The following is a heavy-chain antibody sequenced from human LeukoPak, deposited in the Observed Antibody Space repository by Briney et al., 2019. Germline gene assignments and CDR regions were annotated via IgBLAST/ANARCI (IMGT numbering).Heavy chain of an antibody. V-gene: IGHV1-69*04. Sequence: SVNVSCEASVGTLISYAISWVRPAPGQGLEWMGRIIPILGIGNYAMRLEGRVTITADKSTSTAYMEMSSLRSEDTAVYYCARDVLETLYGSGSYYGRAFDYWGQGTLVTVSS. D-gene: IGHD3-10*01. J-gene: IGHJ4*02. CDR2: IIPILGIG. CDR1: VGTLISYA. CDR3: ARDVLETLYGSGSYYGRAFDY.